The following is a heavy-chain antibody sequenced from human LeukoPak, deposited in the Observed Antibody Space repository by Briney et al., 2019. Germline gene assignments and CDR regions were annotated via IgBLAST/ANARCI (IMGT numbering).Heavy chain of an antibody. V-gene: IGHV3-30-3*01. CDR1: GFTFSSNA. CDR3: ARDYSLAFDY. Sequence: GRSLRLSCAASGFTFSSNAMNWVRQAPGKGLEWVALISHDGSNKYYADSVKGRFTISRDNSKNMLYLQMNSLRADDTAVYYCARDYSLAFDYWGQGTLVTVSS. J-gene: IGHJ4*02. CDR2: ISHDGSNK. D-gene: IGHD2-15*01.